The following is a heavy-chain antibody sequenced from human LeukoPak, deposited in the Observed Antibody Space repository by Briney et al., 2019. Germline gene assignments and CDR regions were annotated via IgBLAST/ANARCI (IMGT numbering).Heavy chain of an antibody. CDR1: GYSFITYW. CDR2: IDPSDSYT. V-gene: IGHV5-10-1*01. J-gene: IGHJ4*02. CDR3: ARYTAMHKKSFDY. D-gene: IGHD5-18*01. Sequence: GESLRISCKASGYSFITYWITWLRHMPGEGLEWMARIDPSDSYTHYSPSFQGHVTISADRSISTAYLQWSSLKASDTAMYYCARYTAMHKKSFDYWGQGTLVTVSS.